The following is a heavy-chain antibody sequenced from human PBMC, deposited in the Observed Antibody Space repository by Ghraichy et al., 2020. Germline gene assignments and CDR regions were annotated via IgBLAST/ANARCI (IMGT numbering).Heavy chain of an antibody. CDR3: ARGPRRSPPVCSSTSCRTYYYYYGMDV. Sequence: SETLSLTCAVYGGSFSGYYWSWIRQPPGKGLEWIGEINHSGSTNYNPSLKSRVTISVDTSKNQFSLKLSSVTAADTAVYYCARGPRRSPPVCSSTSCRTYYYYYGMDVWGQGTTVTVSS. CDR1: GGSFSGYY. CDR2: INHSGST. V-gene: IGHV4-34*01. D-gene: IGHD2-2*01. J-gene: IGHJ6*02.